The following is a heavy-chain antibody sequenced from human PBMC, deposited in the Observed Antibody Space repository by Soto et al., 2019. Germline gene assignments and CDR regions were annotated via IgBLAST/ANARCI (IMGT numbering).Heavy chain of an antibody. Sequence: SETLSLTCAVYGGSFSGYYWTWIRQPPGTGLEWIGEINHRGRTNYNPSLKRRVTISEDTSKNQFSLKLSSVTAADTAVYYCARASGGMDVWGQGTTVTVSS. J-gene: IGHJ6*02. CDR1: GGSFSGYY. D-gene: IGHD6-19*01. CDR3: ARASGGMDV. CDR2: INHRGRT. V-gene: IGHV4-34*01.